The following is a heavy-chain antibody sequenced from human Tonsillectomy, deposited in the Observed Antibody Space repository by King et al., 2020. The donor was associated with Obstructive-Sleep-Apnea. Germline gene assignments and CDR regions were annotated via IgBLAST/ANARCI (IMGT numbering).Heavy chain of an antibody. Sequence: QLVQSGPDVKEPGASLKVSCRPSGYTFSGHNIHWVRQAPGQGLEWMGRIHPTNGGANYAQKFQDRVTMTRATSNTTIYLELRRLRSDDTAMYYCARGLNNYDYLIDFWGLGTLVTVS. CDR1: GYTFSGHN. J-gene: IGHJ4*02. CDR3: ARGLNNYDYLIDF. V-gene: IGHV1-2*06. CDR2: IHPTNGGA. D-gene: IGHD3-3*01.